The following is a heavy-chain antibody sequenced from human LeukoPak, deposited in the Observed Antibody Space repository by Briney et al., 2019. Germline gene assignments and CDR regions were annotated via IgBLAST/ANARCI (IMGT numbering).Heavy chain of an antibody. CDR3: AIDSSGWYAPLDAFDI. V-gene: IGHV1-69*05. CDR1: GGTFSSYA. CDR2: IIPIFGTA. J-gene: IGHJ3*02. D-gene: IGHD6-19*01. Sequence: SVKVSCKASGGTFSSYAISWVRQAPGQGLEWMGRIIPIFGTANYAQKFQGRVTITTDESTSTAYMELSSLRSEDTAVYDCAIDSSGWYAPLDAFDIWGQGTMVTVSS.